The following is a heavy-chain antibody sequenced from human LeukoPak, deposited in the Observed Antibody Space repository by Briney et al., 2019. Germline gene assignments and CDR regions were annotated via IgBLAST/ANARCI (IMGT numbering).Heavy chain of an antibody. Sequence: GASVKVSCKASGYTFTSYGISGVRQAPGQGLEWMGWISAYNGNTNYAQKLQGRVTMTTDTSTSTAYMELRSLRSDDTAVYYCARVTDNYYDSSGYYNYWGQGTLVTVSS. CDR1: GYTFTSYG. D-gene: IGHD3-22*01. V-gene: IGHV1-18*01. CDR2: ISAYNGNT. J-gene: IGHJ4*02. CDR3: ARVTDNYYDSSGYYNY.